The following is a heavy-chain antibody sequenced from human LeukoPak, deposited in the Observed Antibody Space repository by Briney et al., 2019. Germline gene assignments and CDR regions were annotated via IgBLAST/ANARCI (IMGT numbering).Heavy chain of an antibody. CDR1: GFTFSDYY. CDR3: ARDRGGPGYTYGQPLDY. Sequence: GGSLRLSCAASGFTFSDYYMTWIRQAPGKGLEWVSYVSGSSSPIYYADSVKGRFTISRDNAKNSLYLQMNSLRAEDTAVYYCARDRGGPGYTYGQPLDYWGQGTLVTVSS. CDR2: VSGSSSPI. D-gene: IGHD5-18*01. V-gene: IGHV3-11*01. J-gene: IGHJ4*02.